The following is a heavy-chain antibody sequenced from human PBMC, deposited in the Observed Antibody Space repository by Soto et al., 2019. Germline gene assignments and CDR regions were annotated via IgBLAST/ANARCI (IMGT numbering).Heavy chain of an antibody. V-gene: IGHV3-30*18. D-gene: IGHD6-19*01. CDR1: GFTFSSYG. J-gene: IGHJ6*02. CDR2: ISYDGSNK. Sequence: GGSLRLSCAASGFTFSSYGMHWVRQAPGKGLEWVAVISYDGSNKYYADSVKGRFTISRDNSKNTLYLQMNSLRAEDTAVYYCAKEKQWLIYYYYGMDVWGQGTTVTVSS. CDR3: AKEKQWLIYYYYGMDV.